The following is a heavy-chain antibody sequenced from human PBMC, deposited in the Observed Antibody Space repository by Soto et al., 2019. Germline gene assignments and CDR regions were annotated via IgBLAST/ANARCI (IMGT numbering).Heavy chain of an antibody. CDR3: TTELRLVRGNY. J-gene: IGHJ4*02. CDR2: IKSKTYGGTT. Sequence: EVQLVESGGGLVKPGESLRLSCAASGFTFSNAWMSWVRQAPGKGLEWVGRIKSKTYGGTTDYAAPVKGRFTISRDDSKDTLYLEMNSLKTEDTAVYYCTTELRLVRGNYWGQGTLVTVSS. D-gene: IGHD6-19*01. CDR1: GFTFSNAW. V-gene: IGHV3-15*01.